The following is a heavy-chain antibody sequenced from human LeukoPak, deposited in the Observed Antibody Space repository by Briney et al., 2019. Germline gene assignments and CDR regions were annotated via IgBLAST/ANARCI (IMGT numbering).Heavy chain of an antibody. CDR2: ISYDGSNK. J-gene: IGHJ6*03. CDR1: GFTFSSYA. CDR3: ARSGSTYYYYYYMDV. Sequence: GRSLRLSCAASGFTFSSYAMHWVRQAPGKGPEWVAVISYDGSNKYYADSVKGRFTISRDNSKNTLYLRMNSLRAEDTAVYYCARSGSTYYYYYYMDVWGKGTTVTVSS. D-gene: IGHD3-10*01. V-gene: IGHV3-30*04.